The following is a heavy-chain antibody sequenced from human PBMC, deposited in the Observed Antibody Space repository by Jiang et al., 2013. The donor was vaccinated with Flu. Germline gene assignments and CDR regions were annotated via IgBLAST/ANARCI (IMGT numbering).Heavy chain of an antibody. D-gene: IGHD3-3*01. Sequence: VQLLESGGGLVQPGGSLRLSCGASGFIVSNNYMSWVRQAPGKGLEWVSVTYPGGTTYYADSVKGRFTISRDNSKNTLYLQMNRLRVDDSAVYYCARVSGYYDYWGQGTLVTVSS. CDR3: ARVSGYYDY. CDR1: GFIVSNNY. J-gene: IGHJ4*02. CDR2: TYPGGTT. V-gene: IGHV3-53*01.